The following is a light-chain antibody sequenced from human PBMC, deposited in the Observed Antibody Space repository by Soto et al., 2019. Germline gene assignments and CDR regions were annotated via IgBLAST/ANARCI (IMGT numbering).Light chain of an antibody. J-gene: IGKJ1*01. CDR1: QGINTY. V-gene: IGKV1-9*01. CDR2: AAS. CDR3: QQYDSSPRT. Sequence: DIQMTQSPSFLSASIGDRVSITCRASQGINTYLAWYQQKPGKAPKLLIYAASTLQSGVPSRFSGSGSGTEFTLTISRLEPEDFAVYWCQQYDSSPRTFGQGTKVDI.